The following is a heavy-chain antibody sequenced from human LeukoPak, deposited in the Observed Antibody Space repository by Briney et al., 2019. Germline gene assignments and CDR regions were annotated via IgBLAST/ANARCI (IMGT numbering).Heavy chain of an antibody. Sequence: GGSLRLSCAASGFTFSNYWMTWVRQAPGKGLEWVAFIQFDGSDKYYAESVKGRFSISRDNSKSTLYLQMNSLRAEDTAVYYCADLRLRFDYWGQGTLVTVSS. CDR2: IQFDGSDK. CDR1: GFTFSNYW. J-gene: IGHJ4*02. D-gene: IGHD2-21*01. CDR3: ADLRLRFDY. V-gene: IGHV3-30*02.